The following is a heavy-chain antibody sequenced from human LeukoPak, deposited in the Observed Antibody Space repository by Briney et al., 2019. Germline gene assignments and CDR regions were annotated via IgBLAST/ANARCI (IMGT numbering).Heavy chain of an antibody. CDR2: THYGRST. V-gene: IGHV4-59*03. D-gene: IGHD6-13*01. CDR1: DGAISSYY. CDR3: AGGYSTSWTYYFDY. Sequence: SQTLSLTCPVSDGAISSYYWGWIRQPPRNGLDWIGHTHYGRSTNYTLSLKSRVTISADTSKDQFSLKLSSVSAADTAVYYCAGGYSTSWTYYFDYWGQGALVTVSS. J-gene: IGHJ4*02.